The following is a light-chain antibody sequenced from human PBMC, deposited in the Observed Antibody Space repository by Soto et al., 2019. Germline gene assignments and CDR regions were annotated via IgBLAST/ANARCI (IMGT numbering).Light chain of an antibody. V-gene: IGKV4-1*01. Sequence: DIVMTQSPDSLAVSLGERATINCKSSQSVIHTSNNKSYLAWYQQTPGQPPELLLYWASARESGVPDRFSGSGSWTDFTRTITSLHAEDVAVYYCQQYYSSPRTFGQGTKVEIK. CDR1: QSVIHTSNNKSY. J-gene: IGKJ2*01. CDR3: QQYYSSPRT. CDR2: WAS.